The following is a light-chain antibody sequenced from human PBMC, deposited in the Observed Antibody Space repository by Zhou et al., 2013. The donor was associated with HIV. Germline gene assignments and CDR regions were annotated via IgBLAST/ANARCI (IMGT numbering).Light chain of an antibody. CDR1: QSVSSSY. Sequence: EIVLAQSPGTLSLSPGERATLFCRASQSVSSSYIAWYQQKPRPGSHGSLIHGAFSRATGIPDRFSGSGSGTDFTLTISRLEPEDLAVYYCQQYGSSPPNTFGQGTRLEIK. CDR3: QQYGSSPPNT. V-gene: IGKV3-20*01. CDR2: GAF. J-gene: IGKJ2*01.